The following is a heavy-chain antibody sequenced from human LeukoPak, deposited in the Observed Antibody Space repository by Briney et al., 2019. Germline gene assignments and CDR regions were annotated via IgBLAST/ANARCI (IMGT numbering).Heavy chain of an antibody. D-gene: IGHD3-22*01. J-gene: IGHJ4*02. CDR1: GGSISSYY. CDR3: ARLDSSGYYHDY. CDR2: IYYSGST. Sequence: SETLSLTCTVSGGSISSYYWSWIRQPPGKGLEWIGYIYYSGSTNYNPSLKSRVTISVDTSKNQFSLKLSSVTAADTAVYYCARLDSSGYYHDYWGQGTLVTVSS. V-gene: IGHV4-59*01.